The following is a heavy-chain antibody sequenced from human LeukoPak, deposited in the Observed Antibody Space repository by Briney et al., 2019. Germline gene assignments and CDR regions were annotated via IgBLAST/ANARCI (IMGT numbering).Heavy chain of an antibody. Sequence: SETLSLTCAVYGGSFSGYYWSWIRQPPGKGLEWIGEINHSGSTNYNPSLKSRVTISVDTSKNQFSLKLSSVTAADTAVYYCARGQGGKYSYGHRGPWFDYWGQGTLVTVSS. J-gene: IGHJ4*02. CDR1: GGSFSGYY. V-gene: IGHV4-34*01. CDR3: ARGQGGKYSYGHRGPWFDY. CDR2: INHSGST. D-gene: IGHD5-18*01.